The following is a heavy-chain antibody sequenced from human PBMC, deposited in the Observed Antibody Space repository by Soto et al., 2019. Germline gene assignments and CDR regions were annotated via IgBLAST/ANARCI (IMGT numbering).Heavy chain of an antibody. J-gene: IGHJ5*02. D-gene: IGHD3-9*01. Sequence: EVQLVESGGGLDKPGGSLRLSCAASGFTFSNYNMNWVRQAPGKGLEWVSSISSSSSYIYYADSVKGRFTISRDDAKNSLFLQMTSLRAEGTAIYFCARRYDFLAGFQFDPRGQGTMVTVSS. CDR3: ARRYDFLAGFQFDP. CDR1: GFTFSNYN. CDR2: ISSSSSYI. V-gene: IGHV3-21*01.